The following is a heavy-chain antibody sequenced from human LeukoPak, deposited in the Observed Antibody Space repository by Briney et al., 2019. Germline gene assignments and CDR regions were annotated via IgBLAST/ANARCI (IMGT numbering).Heavy chain of an antibody. CDR2: IRYDGSNK. Sequence: GGSLRLSCAASGFTFSSYGMHWVRQAPGEGLEWVSFIRYDGSNKYYADSVKGRFTISRDNSKNTLYLQMNSLGAEDTAVYYCAKGPHSGSYYGGSFDYWGQGTLVTVSS. CDR1: GFTFSSYG. V-gene: IGHV3-30*02. CDR3: AKGPHSGSYYGGSFDY. D-gene: IGHD1-26*01. J-gene: IGHJ4*02.